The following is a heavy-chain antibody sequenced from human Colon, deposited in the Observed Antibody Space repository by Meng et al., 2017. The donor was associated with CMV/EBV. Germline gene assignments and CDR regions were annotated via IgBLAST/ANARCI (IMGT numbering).Heavy chain of an antibody. Sequence: GESLKISCAASGFTFSSYAMHWVRQAPGKGLEWVAVISYDGSNKYYADSVKGRFTISRDNSKNTLYLQMNGLRAEDTAVYYCARPRLETVVPAAIAPYYYYGMDVWGQGTTVTVSS. CDR3: ARPRLETVVPAAIAPYYYYGMDV. D-gene: IGHD2-2*02. V-gene: IGHV3-30*04. J-gene: IGHJ6*02. CDR1: GFTFSSYA. CDR2: ISYDGSNK.